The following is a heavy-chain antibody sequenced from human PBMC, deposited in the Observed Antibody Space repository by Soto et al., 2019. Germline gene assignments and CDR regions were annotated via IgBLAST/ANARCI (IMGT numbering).Heavy chain of an antibody. CDR1: GYTFTGYY. Sequence: ASVKVSCKASGYTFTGYYMHWVRQAPGQGLEWMGWINPNSGGTNYAQKFQGWVTMTRDTSISTAYMELSRLRSDDTAVYYCAILNILVVVAATSYGMDVWGQGTTVTVSS. CDR2: INPNSGGT. V-gene: IGHV1-2*04. CDR3: AILNILVVVAATSYGMDV. J-gene: IGHJ6*02. D-gene: IGHD2-15*01.